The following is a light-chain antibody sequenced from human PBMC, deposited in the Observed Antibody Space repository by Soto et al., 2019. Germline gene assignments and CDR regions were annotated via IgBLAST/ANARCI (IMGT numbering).Light chain of an antibody. CDR3: QQGHNWPLT. Sequence: EIVMTQSPATLSVSPGERATLSCRASQSISSELAWYQQKPGQPPRLLIYGASTRATGVPARFTGSGSGSDFTLTIIGLQSEDFAGYECQQGHNWPLTFGQGTRLEI. J-gene: IGKJ2*01. CDR1: QSISSE. V-gene: IGKV3-15*01. CDR2: GAS.